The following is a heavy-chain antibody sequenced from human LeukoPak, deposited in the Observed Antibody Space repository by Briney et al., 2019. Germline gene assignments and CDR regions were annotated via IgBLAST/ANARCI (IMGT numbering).Heavy chain of an antibody. D-gene: IGHD3-10*01. J-gene: IGHJ5*02. V-gene: IGHV1-69*05. Sequence: GASVKVSCKASGGTFSNYAISWVRQAPGQGLEWMGGIIPIFGTANYAQKFQGRVTITTDESTSTAYMELSSLRSDDTAVYYCARELGKFGELSHWFDPWGQGTLVTVSS. CDR1: GGTFSNYA. CDR3: ARELGKFGELSHWFDP. CDR2: IIPIFGTA.